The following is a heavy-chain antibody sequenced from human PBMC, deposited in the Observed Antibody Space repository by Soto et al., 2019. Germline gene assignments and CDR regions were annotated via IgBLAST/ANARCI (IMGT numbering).Heavy chain of an antibody. D-gene: IGHD2-2*01. CDR1: GYSLTELS. J-gene: IGHJ6*02. V-gene: IGHV1-24*01. Sequence: ASVKVFCKVSGYSLTELSIHWVRQAPGEGLEWMGGYDLEKGETIYAQKFQGRVTMTEDSPADTPYMQLRSLRSEDTAVYYCARDLVVVPAAIYYYGMDVWGQGTTVTVSS. CDR2: YDLEKGET. CDR3: ARDLVVVPAAIYYYGMDV.